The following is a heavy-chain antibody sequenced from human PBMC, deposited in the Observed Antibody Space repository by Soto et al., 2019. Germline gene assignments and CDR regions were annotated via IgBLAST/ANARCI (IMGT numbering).Heavy chain of an antibody. V-gene: IGHV4-39*01. CDR1: GDSITRSNIYY. CDR3: ARQHYYDSSGYYTWN. J-gene: IGHJ4*02. Sequence: SETLSLTCTVSGDSITRSNIYYWGWIRQPPGKGLEWIATVHYSGSTYYTPSLKSRVTISADTSKNQFSLRLNSVTAADTAVYYCARQHYYDSSGYYTWNWGQGTLVTVSS. CDR2: VHYSGST. D-gene: IGHD3-22*01.